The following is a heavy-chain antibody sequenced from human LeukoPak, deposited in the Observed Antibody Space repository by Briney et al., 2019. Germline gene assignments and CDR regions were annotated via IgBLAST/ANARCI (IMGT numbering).Heavy chain of an antibody. CDR2: TYYSGST. J-gene: IGHJ4*02. D-gene: IGHD3-22*01. Sequence: PSETLSLTCTVSGGSISSYYWSWIRQPPGKGLEWIGYTYYSGSTNYNPSLKSRVTISVGTSKNQFSLKLSSVTAADTAVYYCARGGDSSGYYYPVFDYWGQGTLVTVSS. CDR1: GGSISSYY. V-gene: IGHV4-59*01. CDR3: ARGGDSSGYYYPVFDY.